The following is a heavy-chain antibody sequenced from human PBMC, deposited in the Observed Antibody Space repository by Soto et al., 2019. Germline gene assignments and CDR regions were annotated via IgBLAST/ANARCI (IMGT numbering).Heavy chain of an antibody. CDR3: AKGGASSYYYYMDV. CDR2: VTGSGGST. D-gene: IGHD3-22*01. V-gene: IGHV3-23*01. CDR1: GFTFSSYA. J-gene: IGHJ6*03. Sequence: GSLRLSCASSGFTFSSYAMTWVRQAPGKGLEWVSTVTGSGGSTYYADSVKGRFTISRDNSKNTLYLQMNSLRAEDTAAYYCAKGGASSYYYYMDVWGKGTTVTVSS.